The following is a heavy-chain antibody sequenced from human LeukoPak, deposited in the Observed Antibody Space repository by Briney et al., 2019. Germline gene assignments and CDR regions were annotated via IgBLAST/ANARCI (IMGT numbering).Heavy chain of an antibody. J-gene: IGHJ4*02. D-gene: IGHD3-16*02. CDR2: INPNSGGT. V-gene: IGHV1-2*02. CDR1: GYTFTGYY. Sequence: ASVKVSCKASGYTFTGYYMHWVRQAPGQGLEWMGWINPNSGGTNYAQKFQGRVTMTRDTSISTAYMELSRLRSDDTAVYYCARGGVVGITFGGVIVRDYFDYWGQGTLVTVSS. CDR3: ARGGVVGITFGGVIVRDYFDY.